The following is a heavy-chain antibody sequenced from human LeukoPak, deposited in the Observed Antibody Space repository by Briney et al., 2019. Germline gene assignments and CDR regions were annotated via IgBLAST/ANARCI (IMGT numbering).Heavy chain of an antibody. V-gene: IGHV3-7*03. J-gene: IGHJ6*02. CDR3: GGPNPLLERPSAMDV. D-gene: IGHD6-25*01. CDR1: GFTFSSYS. Sequence: PGGSLRLSCAASGFTFSSYSMNWVRQAPGKGLEWVANIKQDGSEKHYVDSVKGRFTISRDNAKNSLYLQVNSLRAEDTAVYYCGGPNPLLERPSAMDVWGQGTTVTVSS. CDR2: IKQDGSEK.